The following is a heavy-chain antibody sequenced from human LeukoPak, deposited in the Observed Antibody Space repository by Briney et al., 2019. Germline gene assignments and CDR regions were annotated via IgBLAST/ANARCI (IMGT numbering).Heavy chain of an antibody. J-gene: IGHJ6*03. D-gene: IGHD2-15*01. V-gene: IGHV1-18*01. CDR2: ISAYNGNT. CDR1: GYTFTSYG. Sequence: ASVTVSCKASGYTFTSYGISWVRQAPGQGLEWMGWISAYNGNTNYAQKIQGRVTMTTDTSTSTAYMELRSLRSDDTAVYYCARDRHCSGGSCRLYYYYMDVWGKGTTVTVSS. CDR3: ARDRHCSGGSCRLYYYYMDV.